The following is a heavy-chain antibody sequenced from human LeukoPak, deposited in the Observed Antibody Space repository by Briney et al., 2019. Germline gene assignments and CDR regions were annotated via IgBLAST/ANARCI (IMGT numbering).Heavy chain of an antibody. CDR3: AREIGAAAYD. CDR2: INSDATGT. Sequence: GGSLRLSCAASGFTFSSYVMSWVRQDPGKGLVWVSRINSDATGTGYADSVKGRFTISRDNAKNTLYLQMNSLRAEDTAVYYCAREIGAAAYDWGQGTLVTVSS. CDR1: GFTFSSYV. V-gene: IGHV3-74*01. J-gene: IGHJ4*02. D-gene: IGHD2-2*01.